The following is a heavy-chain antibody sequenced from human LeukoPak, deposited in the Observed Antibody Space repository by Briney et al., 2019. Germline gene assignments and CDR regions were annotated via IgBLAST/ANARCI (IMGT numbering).Heavy chain of an antibody. CDR1: GFTFSSYA. CDR2: ISSSSSYI. J-gene: IGHJ4*02. D-gene: IGHD1-26*01. CDR3: ARDVSGSYPLDH. V-gene: IGHV3-21*01. Sequence: GGSLRLSCAASGFTFSSYAMRWVRQAPGKGLEWVSSISSSSSYIYYADSVKGRFTISRDNAKNSLYLQMNSLRAEDTAVYYCARDVSGSYPLDHWGQGTLVTVSS.